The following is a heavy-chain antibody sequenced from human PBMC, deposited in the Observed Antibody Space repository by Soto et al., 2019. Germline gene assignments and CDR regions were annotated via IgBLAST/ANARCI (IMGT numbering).Heavy chain of an antibody. CDR2: IWYDGSNK. CDR3: AREYSSGWLDACDI. Sequence: QVQLVESGGGVVQPGRSLRLSCAASGFTFSSYGMHWVRQAPGKGLEWVAVIWYDGSNKYYADSVKGRFTISRDNSKNTLYLQMNSLRAEDTAVYYCAREYSSGWLDACDIWGQGTMVTVSS. CDR1: GFTFSSYG. D-gene: IGHD6-19*01. V-gene: IGHV3-33*01. J-gene: IGHJ3*02.